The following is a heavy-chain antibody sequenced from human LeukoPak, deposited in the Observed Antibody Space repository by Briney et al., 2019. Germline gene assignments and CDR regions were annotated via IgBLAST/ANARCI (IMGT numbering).Heavy chain of an antibody. CDR2: ISGSGGST. V-gene: IGHV3-23*01. CDR1: GFIFSIYG. Sequence: GGSLRLSCEASGFIFSIYGMSWVRQAPGKGLEWVSAISGSGGSTYYADSVKGRFTISRDNSKNTLYLQMNSLRAEDTAVYYCARGSGSTSWGQGTLVTVSS. J-gene: IGHJ5*02. D-gene: IGHD3-10*01. CDR3: ARGSGSTS.